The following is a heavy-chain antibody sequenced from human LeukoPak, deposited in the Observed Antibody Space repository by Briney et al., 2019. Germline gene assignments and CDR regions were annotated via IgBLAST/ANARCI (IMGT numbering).Heavy chain of an antibody. Sequence: SETLSLTCTVSGGSISSYYWSWIRQPAGKGLEWIGRIYTSGSTNYNPSLKSRVTMSVDTSKNQFSLKLSSVTAADTAVYYCAGGEYDFWSGPTNAMDVCGKGTTVTVSS. V-gene: IGHV4-4*07. CDR2: IYTSGST. J-gene: IGHJ6*03. D-gene: IGHD3-3*01. CDR1: GGSISSYY. CDR3: AGGEYDFWSGPTNAMDV.